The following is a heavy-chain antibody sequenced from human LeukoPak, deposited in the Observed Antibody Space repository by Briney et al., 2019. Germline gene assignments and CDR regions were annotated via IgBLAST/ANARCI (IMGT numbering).Heavy chain of an antibody. CDR2: PSSGSSAI. Sequence: PVQPLDSPSLPSSGSSAIFSADALKGRFTISRDDAKNLLYLDMNSLRAEDTAVYYCARGHTAVTRHFDFWGQGTLVTVSS. J-gene: IGHJ4*02. D-gene: IGHD4-17*01. CDR3: ARGHTAVTRHFDF. V-gene: IGHV3-21*05.